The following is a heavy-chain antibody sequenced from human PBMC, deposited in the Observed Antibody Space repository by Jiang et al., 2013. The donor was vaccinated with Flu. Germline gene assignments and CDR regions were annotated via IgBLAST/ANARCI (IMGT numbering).Heavy chain of an antibody. V-gene: IGHV3-48*03. CDR2: ISSSGSTI. D-gene: IGHD6-19*01. CDR3: ARVGAVVEAFDI. Sequence: GLVQPGGSLRLSCAASGFTFSSYEMNWVRQAPGKGLEWVSYISSSGSTIYYADSVKGRFTISRDNAKNSLYLQMNSLRAEDTAVYYCARVGAVVEAFDIWGQGTMVTVSS. J-gene: IGHJ3*02. CDR1: GFTFSSYE.